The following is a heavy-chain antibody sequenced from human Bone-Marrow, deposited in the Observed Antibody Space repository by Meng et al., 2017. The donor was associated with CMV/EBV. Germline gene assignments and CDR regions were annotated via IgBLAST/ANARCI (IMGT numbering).Heavy chain of an antibody. CDR1: GFIFSSFG. CDR3: ARAGFSSSSGRVMSYYYYGMDV. Sequence: GESLKISFATSGFIFSSFGFHWVRQAPGKGLEWVAVISYDGSNKYYADSVKGRFTISRDNSKNTLYLQMNSLRAEDTAVYYCARAGFSSSSGRVMSYYYYGMDVWGQGTTVTVSS. J-gene: IGHJ6*02. V-gene: IGHV3-30*19. D-gene: IGHD6-6*01. CDR2: ISYDGSNK.